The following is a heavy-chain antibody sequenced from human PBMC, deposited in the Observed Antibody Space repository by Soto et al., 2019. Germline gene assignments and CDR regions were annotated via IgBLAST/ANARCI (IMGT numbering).Heavy chain of an antibody. D-gene: IGHD6-13*01. Sequence: EVQLVESGGGLIQPGGSLRVSCAVSGFTVSKKYMSWVRQAPGKGLQWVSLIYSGGGTRYADSVKGRFTISRDDSRNTLYLQMNSLRAEDTAVYSCASEAAGATWSVGDWGQGTLVTVSS. CDR2: IYSGGGT. J-gene: IGHJ4*02. CDR3: ASEAAGATWSVGD. V-gene: IGHV3-53*01. CDR1: GFTVSKKY.